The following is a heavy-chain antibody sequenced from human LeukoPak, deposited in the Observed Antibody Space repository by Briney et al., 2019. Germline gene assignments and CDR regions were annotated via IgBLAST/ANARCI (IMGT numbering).Heavy chain of an antibody. CDR1: GFTFSRYW. V-gene: IGHV3-7*05. J-gene: IGHJ5*02. CDR2: IKQDGSEK. CDR3: VSTPRGSSSS. D-gene: IGHD6-6*01. Sequence: SGGSLRLSCAASGFTFSRYWMSWVRQAPGKGLEWVAKIKQDGSEKNYVDSVKGRFTISRDNAENSLYLQMNSLRAEDTAVYYCVSTPRGSSSSWGQGTLVTVSS.